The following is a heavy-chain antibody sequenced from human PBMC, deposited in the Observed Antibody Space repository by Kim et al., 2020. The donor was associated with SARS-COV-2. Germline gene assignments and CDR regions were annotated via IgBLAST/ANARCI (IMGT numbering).Heavy chain of an antibody. Sequence: QDGSEKYYVDSVKGRFTISRDNAKNSLYLQMNSLRAEDTAVYYCARGPSYWGQGTLVTVSS. J-gene: IGHJ4*02. CDR2: QDGSEK. CDR3: ARGPSY. V-gene: IGHV3-7*03.